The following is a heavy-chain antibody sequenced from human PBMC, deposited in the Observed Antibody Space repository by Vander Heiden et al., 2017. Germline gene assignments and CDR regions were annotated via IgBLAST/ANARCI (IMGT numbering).Heavy chain of an antibody. Sequence: QVQLQQWGAGPVKPSEILSLTCDVDGGSFSGYYWNWIRQPPAEGQEWEGEIKHSGSTNYNPTLKSRVTISVDTSKKQFSLKLTSVTAADTAVYYCARGGSGTYSDYYGLDVWGQGTTVTVSS. CDR1: GGSFSGYY. J-gene: IGHJ6*02. CDR2: IKHSGST. V-gene: IGHV4-34*01. CDR3: ARGGSGTYSDYYGLDV. D-gene: IGHD3-10*01.